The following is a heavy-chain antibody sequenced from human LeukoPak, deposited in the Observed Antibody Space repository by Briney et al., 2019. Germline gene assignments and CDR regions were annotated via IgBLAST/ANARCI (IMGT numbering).Heavy chain of an antibody. CDR3: AREFITMVRGVIISRLGY. Sequence: ASVKVSCKASGYTFTSYYMHWVRQAPGQGLEWMGIINPSGGSTSYAQKFQGRVTMTRDTSTSTVYMELSSLRSEDTAVYYCAREFITMVRGVIISRLGYWGQGTLVTVSS. CDR1: GYTFTSYY. D-gene: IGHD3-10*01. V-gene: IGHV1-46*01. CDR2: INPSGGST. J-gene: IGHJ4*02.